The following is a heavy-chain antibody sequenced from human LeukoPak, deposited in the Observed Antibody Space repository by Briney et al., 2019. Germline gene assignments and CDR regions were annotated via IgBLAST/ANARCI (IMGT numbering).Heavy chain of an antibody. CDR3: ATDRYSSGWYDYFDY. J-gene: IGHJ4*02. CDR2: IKQDGSEQ. D-gene: IGHD6-19*01. Sequence: GGSLILSCAASGFTCSSYWMSWVRQAPGKGLEWVANIKQDGSEQYYVDSVKGRFTTSRDNAKNSLYLQMNSLRAEDTALYYCATDRYSSGWYDYFDYWGQGTLVTVSS. CDR1: GFTCSSYW. V-gene: IGHV3-7*01.